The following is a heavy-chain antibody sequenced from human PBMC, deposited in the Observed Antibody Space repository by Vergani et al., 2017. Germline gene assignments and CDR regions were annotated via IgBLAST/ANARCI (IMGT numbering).Heavy chain of an antibody. V-gene: IGHV3-23*01. CDR2: ISGSGGST. CDR1: GFTFSSYA. CDR3: AKDRGYCSSTSCYGGEDYFDY. D-gene: IGHD2-2*01. J-gene: IGHJ4*02. Sequence: EVQLLESGGGLVQPGGSLRLSCAASGFTFSSYAMSWVRQAPGKGLEWVSAISGSGGSTYYADSVKGRFTISRDNSKNTLYLQMNSLRAEDTAVYYCAKDRGYCSSTSCYGGEDYFDYWGQGTLVTVSS.